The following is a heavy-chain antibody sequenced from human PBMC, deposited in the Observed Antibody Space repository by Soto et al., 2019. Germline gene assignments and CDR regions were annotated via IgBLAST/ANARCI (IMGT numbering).Heavy chain of an antibody. CDR1: EFTFSNFA. CDR3: AKLRGFIAVAGAFDY. D-gene: IGHD6-19*01. CDR2: ISGSGGST. V-gene: IGHV3-23*01. Sequence: GGSLRLSCAASEFTFSNFAMSWVRQAPGKGLEWISGISGSGGSTYYLDSVKGRFAISRDNSKNTLYPQMNSLRVEDTALYYCAKLRGFIAVAGAFDYWGLGTLVTVSS. J-gene: IGHJ4*02.